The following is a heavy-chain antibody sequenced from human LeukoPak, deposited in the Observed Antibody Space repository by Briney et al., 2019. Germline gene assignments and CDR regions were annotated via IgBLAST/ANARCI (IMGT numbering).Heavy chain of an antibody. CDR1: GITFSNYW. Sequence: GGSLRLSCAASGITFSNYWMTWARQAPGKGLEWVANIKQDGSEKFYVDSVKGRFTISRDNAKNSLYLQMNSLRAEDTAVYYCARDRLKFQHWGQGTLVTVSS. V-gene: IGHV3-7*01. CDR3: ARDRLKFQH. CDR2: IKQDGSEK. J-gene: IGHJ1*01.